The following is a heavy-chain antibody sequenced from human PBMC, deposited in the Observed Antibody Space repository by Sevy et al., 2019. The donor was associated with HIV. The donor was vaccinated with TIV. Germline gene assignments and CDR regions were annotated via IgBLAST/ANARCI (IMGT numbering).Heavy chain of an antibody. D-gene: IGHD1-26*01. CDR3: AHRQDSGSSEWVYAFDI. CDR2: IYWNDDK. J-gene: IGHJ3*02. V-gene: IGHV2-5*01. Sequence: SGPTLVKPTQTLTLTCTFSGFSLSTSGVGVGWIRQPPGKALEWLALIYWNDDKRYSPSLKSRLTITKDTSKNQVVLTMNNMDPVDTATYYCAHRQDSGSSEWVYAFDIWGQGTMVTVSS. CDR1: GFSLSTSGVG.